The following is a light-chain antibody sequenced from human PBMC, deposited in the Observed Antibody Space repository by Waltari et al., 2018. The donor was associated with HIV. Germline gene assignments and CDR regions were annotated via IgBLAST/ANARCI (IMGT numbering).Light chain of an antibody. CDR3: SSYTSTSTV. V-gene: IGLV2-14*01. J-gene: IGLJ3*02. CDR1: SSDVGAYNS. CDR2: EVS. Sequence: QSALTQPASVSGSPGQSIPISCTGTSSDVGAYNSVSWYQQHPGKAPKLMIYEVSYRPSGVSNRFSGSKSGNTASLTISGLQAEDEADYYCSSYTSTSTVFGGGTKLTVL.